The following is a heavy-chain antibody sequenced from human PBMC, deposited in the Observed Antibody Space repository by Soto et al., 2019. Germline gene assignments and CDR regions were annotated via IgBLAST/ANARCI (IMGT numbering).Heavy chain of an antibody. V-gene: IGHV4-31*01. CDR3: ARVFGFGGMGV. CDR1: GGSISSGGYY. Sequence: QVQLQESGPGLVKPSQTLSLTCTVSGGSISSGGYYWSWIRQHPGKGLEWIGYIYYSGTTYYNPSPTGQITTSVGTSKNQFALKRSSVTAADTAVYYCARVFGFGGMGVWGQGTTGTVSS. CDR2: IYYSGTT. D-gene: IGHD3-10*01. J-gene: IGHJ6*02.